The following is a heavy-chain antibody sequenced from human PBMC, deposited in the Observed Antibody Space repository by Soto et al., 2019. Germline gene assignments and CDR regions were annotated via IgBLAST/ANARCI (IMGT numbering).Heavy chain of an antibody. CDR2: IWHDGSDI. V-gene: IGHV3-33*01. CDR1: GFTFSRDV. J-gene: IGHJ6*02. CDR3: ARNLDDTATNYAMDV. Sequence: QVQLMESGGGVVQPGRSLRLSCGASGFTFSRDVMHWVRQAPGKGLEWVALIWHDGSDISYGDSMKGRFTISRDNSKYTLYLEMNSLRADDTAVYYCARNLDDTATNYAMDVWGHGTTVIVSS. D-gene: IGHD5-18*01.